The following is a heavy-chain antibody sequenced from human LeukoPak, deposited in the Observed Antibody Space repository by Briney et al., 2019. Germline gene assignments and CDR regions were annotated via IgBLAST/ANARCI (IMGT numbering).Heavy chain of an antibody. CDR1: GYTFTSYG. J-gene: IGHJ4*02. V-gene: IGHV1-18*01. CDR3: ARVQPYYDSSGYYFDY. Sequence: ASVKVSCKASGYTFTSYGISWVRQAPGQGLEWMGWISAYNGNTNYAQKLQGRVTMTTDTSTSTAYMELRSLRSDDTAVYYCARVQPYYDSSGYYFDYWGQGTLVTVSS. CDR2: ISAYNGNT. D-gene: IGHD3-22*01.